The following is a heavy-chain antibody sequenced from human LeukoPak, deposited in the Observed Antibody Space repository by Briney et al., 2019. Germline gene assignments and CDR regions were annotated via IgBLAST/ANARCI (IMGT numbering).Heavy chain of an antibody. CDR1: GFTFSSYG. CDR3: ARDLLYYGSGSSVDY. CDR2: IRDDGSNR. V-gene: IGHV3-30*02. J-gene: IGHJ4*02. D-gene: IGHD3-10*01. Sequence: GGSLRLSCAASGFTFSSYGLHWVRQAPGKGLEWVAFIRDDGSNRYYADSVKGRFTVSRDNSKNTLYLQMNSLRAEDTAVYYCARDLLYYGSGSSVDYWGQGTLVTVSS.